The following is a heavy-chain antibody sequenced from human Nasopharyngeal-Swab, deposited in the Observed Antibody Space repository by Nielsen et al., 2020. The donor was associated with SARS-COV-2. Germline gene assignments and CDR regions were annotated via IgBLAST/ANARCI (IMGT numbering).Heavy chain of an antibody. D-gene: IGHD3-22*01. CDR3: ASGGSGSNYYMDV. J-gene: IGHJ6*03. CDR1: GGSMNSDNFY. Sequence: SETLSLTCTVSGGSMNSDNFYWGWIRLPPGKGLDWTGNIYSSGSTYFNPSLKGRVTISLDTSKNQFSLRLYSVTAADTAVYYCASGGSGSNYYMDVWSKGTTVTVSS. CDR2: IYSSGST. V-gene: IGHV4-39*07.